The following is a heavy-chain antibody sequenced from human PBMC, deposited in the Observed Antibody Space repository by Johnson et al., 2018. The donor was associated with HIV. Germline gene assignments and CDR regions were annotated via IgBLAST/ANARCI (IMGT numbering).Heavy chain of an antibody. V-gene: IGHV3-30*02. Sequence: QVQLVESGGGVVQPGRSLRLSCAASGFTFSSYGMHWVRQAPGKGLEWVAFIRYDGSNKYYADSVKGRFTISKDNSKNTLYLQMNSLRSEDTAVYYCAKEGEYFYDSSGFDAFDIWGQGTMVTVSS. CDR1: GFTFSSYG. CDR2: IRYDGSNK. J-gene: IGHJ3*02. D-gene: IGHD3-22*01. CDR3: AKEGEYFYDSSGFDAFDI.